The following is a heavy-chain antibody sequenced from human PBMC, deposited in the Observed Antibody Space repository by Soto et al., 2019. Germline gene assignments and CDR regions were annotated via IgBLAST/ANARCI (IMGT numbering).Heavy chain of an antibody. CDR1: GFTFSSYW. V-gene: IGHV3-7*01. Sequence: EVQLVESGGGLVQTGGSLRLSCAASGFTFSSYWMSWVRQAPGKGLEWVANIKQDGSEKYYVDSVKGRFTISRDNAKNSLYLQMNSLRAEDTAVYYCARDGGSSWYPLDYWGQGTLVTVSS. CDR2: IKQDGSEK. D-gene: IGHD6-13*01. J-gene: IGHJ4*02. CDR3: ARDGGSSWYPLDY.